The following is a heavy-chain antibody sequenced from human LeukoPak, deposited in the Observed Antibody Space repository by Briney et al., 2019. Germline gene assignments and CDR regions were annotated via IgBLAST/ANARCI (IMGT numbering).Heavy chain of an antibody. V-gene: IGHV3-33*06. CDR3: AKGSITYYYGSGRGAFDI. Sequence: GRSLRLSCAASGFTFSSYGMHWVRQAPGKGLEWVAVIWYDGSNKYYADSVKGRFTISRDNSKNTLYLQMNSLRAEDTAVYDCAKGSITYYYGSGRGAFDIWGQGTMVTVSS. CDR2: IWYDGSNK. CDR1: GFTFSSYG. J-gene: IGHJ3*02. D-gene: IGHD3-10*01.